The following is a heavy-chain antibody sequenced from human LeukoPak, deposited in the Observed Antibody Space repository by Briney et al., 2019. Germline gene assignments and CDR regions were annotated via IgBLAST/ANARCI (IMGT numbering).Heavy chain of an antibody. D-gene: IGHD6-13*01. CDR2: IWYDGSNK. Sequence: LPGGSLRLSCAASGFTFSSYGMHWVRQAPGKGLDWVAVIWYDGSNKYYADSVKGRFTISRDNSKNTLYLQMNSLRAEDTAVYYCARDLRPGIAAGLFDYWGQGTLVTVSS. J-gene: IGHJ4*02. CDR3: ARDLRPGIAAGLFDY. CDR1: GFTFSSYG. V-gene: IGHV3-33*01.